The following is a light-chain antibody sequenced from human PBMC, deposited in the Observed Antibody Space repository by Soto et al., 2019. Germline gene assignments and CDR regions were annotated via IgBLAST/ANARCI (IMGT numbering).Light chain of an antibody. V-gene: IGKV1-12*01. CDR3: QQANSFPIT. CDR2: GAS. J-gene: IGKJ5*01. Sequence: DIQMTQSPSSVSASVGDRVTITFRASQGISTWLAWYQQKAGKAPNLLIYGASNLHSGVPSRFSGSGSGTNFTLTISSLQPEDFATYYCQQANSFPITFGQGTRLEIK. CDR1: QGISTW.